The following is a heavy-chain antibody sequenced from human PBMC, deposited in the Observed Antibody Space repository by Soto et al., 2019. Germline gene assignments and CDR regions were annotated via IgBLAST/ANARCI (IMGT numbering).Heavy chain of an antibody. CDR3: ALGGYWVTTYYYYSGMDV. CDR1: GDTISNRGCS. V-gene: IGHV4-30-2*03. CDR2: IYYSGNT. D-gene: IGHD3-22*01. J-gene: IGHJ6*02. Sequence: SQPLSLTCGVSGDTISNRGCSWSWIRQPPGKGLEWIGSIYYSGNTYYNPSLMSRVTRSVDTSKNQFSLKLSSVTAADTAVYYCALGGYWVTTYYYYSGMDVWGQGTTVTVSS.